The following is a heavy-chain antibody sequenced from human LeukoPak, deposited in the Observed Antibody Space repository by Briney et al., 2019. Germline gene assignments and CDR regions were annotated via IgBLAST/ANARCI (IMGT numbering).Heavy chain of an antibody. V-gene: IGHV4-59*08. Sequence: PSETLSLTCTVSGGSISSYYWSWIRQPPGKGLEWIGYIYYSGSTNYNPSLKSRVTISVDTSKNQFSLKLSSVTAADTAVYYCAGAMVRGGNYFDYWGQGTLVTVSS. CDR2: IYYSGST. D-gene: IGHD3-10*01. CDR1: GGSISSYY. J-gene: IGHJ4*02. CDR3: AGAMVRGGNYFDY.